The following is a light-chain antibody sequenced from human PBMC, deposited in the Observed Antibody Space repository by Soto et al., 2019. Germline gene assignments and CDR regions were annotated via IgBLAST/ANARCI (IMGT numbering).Light chain of an antibody. CDR3: QQGSDWPLT. J-gene: IGKJ4*01. CDR2: GAS. Sequence: EIVLTQSPATLSLSPGERATLSCRASQSVSRYLDWYQQKPGQAPRLLISGASNGAIGIPARFSDGGSGTDFTLTISRLEPDDFAVYYCQQGSDWPLTFGGGTRVEI. CDR1: QSVSRY. V-gene: IGKV3-11*01.